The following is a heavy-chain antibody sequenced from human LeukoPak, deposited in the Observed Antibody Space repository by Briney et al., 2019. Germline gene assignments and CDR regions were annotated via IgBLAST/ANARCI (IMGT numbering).Heavy chain of an antibody. Sequence: GGSLRLSCAASGFTFGTYSMNWVRQAPGKGLEWVANIKQDGSEKYYVDSVKGRFTISRDNAKNSLYLQMNSLRAEDTAVYYCATDSGSYTGDDAFDIWGQGTMVTVSS. CDR2: IKQDGSEK. CDR1: GFTFGTYS. D-gene: IGHD1-26*01. J-gene: IGHJ3*02. V-gene: IGHV3-7*01. CDR3: ATDSGSYTGDDAFDI.